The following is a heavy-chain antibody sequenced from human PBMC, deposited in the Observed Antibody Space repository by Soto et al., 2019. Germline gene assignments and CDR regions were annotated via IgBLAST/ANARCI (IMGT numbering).Heavy chain of an antibody. Sequence: GGSLRLSCAASGLTVSSNYMSWVRQAPGKGLEWVSVIYSGGSTYYADSVKDRFTISRDNSKNTLYLQMNSLRAEDTAVYYCARGQFCSNGVCSYTPLDYWGQGILVTVSS. D-gene: IGHD2-8*01. J-gene: IGHJ4*02. CDR2: IYSGGST. CDR3: ARGQFCSNGVCSYTPLDY. V-gene: IGHV3-66*01. CDR1: GLTVSSNY.